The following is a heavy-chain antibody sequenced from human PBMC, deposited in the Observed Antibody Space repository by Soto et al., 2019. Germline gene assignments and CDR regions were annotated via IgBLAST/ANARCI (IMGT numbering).Heavy chain of an antibody. V-gene: IGHV3-66*01. D-gene: IGHD4-17*01. CDR2: IYSTGNT. CDR1: GVTVSNNY. Sequence: ESGGGLVQPGGSLGLSCAASGVTVSNNYMTWVRQAPGKGLELVSSIYSTGNTFYADSVKGRFTISRDNSKNTLYLQMNSLRVEDTAVYYCARNVPVTTLGYWGQGTLVTVSS. CDR3: ARNVPVTTLGY. J-gene: IGHJ4*02.